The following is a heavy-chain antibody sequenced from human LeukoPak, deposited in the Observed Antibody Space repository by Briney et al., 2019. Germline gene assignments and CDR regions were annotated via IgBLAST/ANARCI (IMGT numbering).Heavy chain of an antibody. CDR1: GGSFSGYY. CDR2: INHSGST. D-gene: IGHD5-18*01. Sequence: TSETLSLTCAVYGGSFSGYYWSWIRQPPGKGLEWIGEINHSGSTNYNPSLKSRVTISVDTSKNQFSLKLSSVTAADTAVYYCARCRAYSPHWFDPWGQGTLVTVSS. CDR3: ARCRAYSPHWFDP. V-gene: IGHV4-34*01. J-gene: IGHJ5*02.